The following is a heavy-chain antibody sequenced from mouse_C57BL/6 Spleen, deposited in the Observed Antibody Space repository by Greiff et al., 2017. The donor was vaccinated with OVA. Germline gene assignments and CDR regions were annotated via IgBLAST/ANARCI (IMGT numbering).Heavy chain of an antibody. CDR3: AIDLLLGWFAY. V-gene: IGHV1-22*01. Sequence: VQLQQSGPELVKPGASVKMSCKASGYTFTDYNMHWVKQSHGKSLEWIGYINPNNGGTSYNQKFKGKATLTVNKSSSTAYMELRSLTSEDSAVYYWAIDLLLGWFAYWGQGTLVTVSA. J-gene: IGHJ3*01. CDR2: INPNNGGT. D-gene: IGHD2-10*01. CDR1: GYTFTDYN.